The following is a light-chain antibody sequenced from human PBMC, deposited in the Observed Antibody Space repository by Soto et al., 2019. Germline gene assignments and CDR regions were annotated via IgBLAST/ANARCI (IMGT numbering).Light chain of an antibody. CDR1: SSDLGGYNY. V-gene: IGLV2-14*03. J-gene: IGLJ2*01. CDR2: EVS. CDR3: SSYTSSSTLVV. Sequence: QSVLTQPASVSGSPGQSITISCTGTSSDLGGYNYVSWYQQHPGKAPKLMIYEVSNRPSGVSNRFSGSKSGNTASLTISGLQAEDEANHYCSSYTSSSTLVVFGGGTKVTVL.